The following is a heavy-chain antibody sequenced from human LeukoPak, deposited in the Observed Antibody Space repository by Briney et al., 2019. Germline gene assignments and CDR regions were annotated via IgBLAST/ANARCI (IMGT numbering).Heavy chain of an antibody. Sequence: GGSLRLSCVGTGFSFSNYWMNWVRQAPGKGLEWVANIKEDGSQIYYVDSVKGRFAISRDNAKNSVYLQMNSLRAEDTAVYYCAGSSGWLFDYWGQGTLVAVSS. V-gene: IGHV3-7*01. CDR2: IKEDGSQI. J-gene: IGHJ4*02. CDR1: GFSFSNYW. D-gene: IGHD6-19*01. CDR3: AGSSGWLFDY.